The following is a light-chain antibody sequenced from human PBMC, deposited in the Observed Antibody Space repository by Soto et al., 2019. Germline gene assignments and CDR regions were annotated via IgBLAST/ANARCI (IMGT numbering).Light chain of an antibody. J-gene: IGLJ2*01. CDR3: SSYAGRKKV. Sequence: QSALTQPPSASGSXXXXXTISCTGTSSDVGGYNYVSWYQQHPGKAPKLMIYEVTKRPSGVPDRFSGSKSGNSASLTVSGLQAEDEADYYCSSYAGRKKVFGGGTKLTVL. CDR2: EVT. V-gene: IGLV2-8*01. CDR1: SSDVGGYNY.